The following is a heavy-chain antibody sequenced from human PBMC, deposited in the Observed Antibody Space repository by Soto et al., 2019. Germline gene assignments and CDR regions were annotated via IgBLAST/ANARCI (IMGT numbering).Heavy chain of an antibody. V-gene: IGHV3-33*01. Sequence: QVQLVESGGGVVQPGRSLRLSCAASGFTFSSYGMHWVRQAPGKGLEWVAVIWYDGSNKYYADSVKGRFTISRDNSKNTLYLQMNSLRAEDTAVYYCARDFLFGDSSNYVYDYYGMDVWGQGTTVTVSS. CDR3: ARDFLFGDSSNYVYDYYGMDV. CDR2: IWYDGSNK. D-gene: IGHD4-4*01. J-gene: IGHJ6*02. CDR1: GFTFSSYG.